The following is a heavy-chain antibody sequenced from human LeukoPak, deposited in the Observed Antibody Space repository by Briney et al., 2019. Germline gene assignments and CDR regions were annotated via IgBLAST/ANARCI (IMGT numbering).Heavy chain of an antibody. D-gene: IGHD3-22*01. CDR2: IYYSGRT. J-gene: IGHJ4*02. V-gene: IGHV4-59*08. CDR3: ASVYFNYYDSSGYPDY. Sequence: PSETLSLTCSVSGGSITSYYWSWIRQPPGKGLEWIGYIYYSGRTNYNSSLKSRVTISVDTSKNQFSLKLSSVTAADTAVYFCASVYFNYYDSSGYPDYWGQGTLVTVSS. CDR1: GGSITSYY.